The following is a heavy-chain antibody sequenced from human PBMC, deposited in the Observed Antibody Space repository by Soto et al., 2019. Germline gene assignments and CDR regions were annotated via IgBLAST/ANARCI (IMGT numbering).Heavy chain of an antibody. J-gene: IGHJ4*02. CDR1: GFTFSNYW. CDR3: ASLSAPSGY. V-gene: IGHV3-74*01. D-gene: IGHD3-3*01. CDR2: IDSFGSTK. Sequence: GGSLRLSCAASGFTFSNYWMHWVRQAPGKGLVWVSEIDSFGSTKNYADSVKGRFTISRDNAKNTLFLQMNSLRAEDTAIYYCASLSAPSGYWGQGTLVTVSS.